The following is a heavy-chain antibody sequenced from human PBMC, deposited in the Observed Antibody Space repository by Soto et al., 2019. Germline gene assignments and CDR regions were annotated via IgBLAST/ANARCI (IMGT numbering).Heavy chain of an antibody. Sequence: SETLSLTCAVYGGSLSDYYWNWLRQPPGKGLEWIGEVNHRGSSSYSPSLKSRVTISVDTAKTQFSLKLRSVTAADTAVYYCARWIGRYYYYMDVWGKGTTVTVSS. CDR1: GGSLSDYY. CDR3: ARWIGRYYYYMDV. J-gene: IGHJ6*03. CDR2: VNHRGSS. V-gene: IGHV4-34*01. D-gene: IGHD2-2*03.